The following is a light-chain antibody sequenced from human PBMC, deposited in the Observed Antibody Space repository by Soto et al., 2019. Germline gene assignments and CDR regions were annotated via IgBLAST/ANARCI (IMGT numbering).Light chain of an antibody. J-gene: IGKJ3*01. CDR2: GAS. Sequence: EIALTQSPGTLSLSPGEIATLSCRASHSVSSSYLAWYQQKPGQAPRLLIYGASGSATGIPDGLSGSGSGTDFTLTISRLEPEDFAVDYCQQYGSSIFSFGPGTKVDIK. V-gene: IGKV3-20*01. CDR1: HSVSSSY. CDR3: QQYGSSIFS.